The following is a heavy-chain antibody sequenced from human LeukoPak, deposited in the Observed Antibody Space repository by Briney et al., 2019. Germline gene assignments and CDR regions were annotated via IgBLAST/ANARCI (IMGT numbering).Heavy chain of an antibody. Sequence: SETLSLACTVSGGSISSGDYYWSWIRQPPGKGLEWIGYIYYSGSTYYNPSLKSRVTISVDTSRNQFSLKLSSVTAADTAVYSCARARDSKGSATVLFDYWGQGTLVTVSS. CDR1: GGSISSGDYY. D-gene: IGHD3-10*01. V-gene: IGHV4-30-4*01. CDR3: ARARDSKGSATVLFDY. CDR2: IYYSGST. J-gene: IGHJ4*02.